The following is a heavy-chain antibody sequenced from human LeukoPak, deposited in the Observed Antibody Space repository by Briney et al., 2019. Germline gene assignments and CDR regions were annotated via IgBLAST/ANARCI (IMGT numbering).Heavy chain of an antibody. D-gene: IGHD2-8*02. J-gene: IGHJ4*02. CDR1: GLTFYTYG. Sequence: AGGSLRLSCAASGLTFYTYGMNWIRQAPGKGLEWVSTISGSGSNTYYEHSVKGRFTIFRDNSRNILYLQMNSLRAEDTAVYYCAKAITALVLTTWDSWGQGSLVTVS. CDR3: AKAITALVLTTWDS. CDR2: ISGSGSNT. V-gene: IGHV3-23*01.